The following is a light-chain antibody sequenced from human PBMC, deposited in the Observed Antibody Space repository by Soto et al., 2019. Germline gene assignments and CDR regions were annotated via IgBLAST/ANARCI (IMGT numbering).Light chain of an antibody. Sequence: QSALTQPASVSGPPGQSITISCTGTSSDIGGCYYVSWYQHHPGKAPKLLIYQVTNRPSRVSNRFSGSKSGNTASLTISGLQADDEADYYCTSYSSSDIFYVFGTGTKVTVL. CDR2: QVT. CDR3: TSYSSSDIFYV. J-gene: IGLJ1*01. CDR1: SSDIGGCYY. V-gene: IGLV2-14*01.